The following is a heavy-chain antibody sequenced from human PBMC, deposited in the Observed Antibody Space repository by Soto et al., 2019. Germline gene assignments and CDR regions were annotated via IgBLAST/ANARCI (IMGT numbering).Heavy chain of an antibody. V-gene: IGHV1-8*01. CDR1: GYTFTSSD. CDR2: MNPNTGNT. Sequence: QVQLVQSGAEVKKPGASVKVSCKASGYTFTSSDINWVRQATGQGLEWMGWMNPNTGNTGYAQKFQGRITLTRSTSISTAYLELSSLSSDDSAVYYCARGASPWGQGTLVTVSS. J-gene: IGHJ5*02. CDR3: ARGASP.